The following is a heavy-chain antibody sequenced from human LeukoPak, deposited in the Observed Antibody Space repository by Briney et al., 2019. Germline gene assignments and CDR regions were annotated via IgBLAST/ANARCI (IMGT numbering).Heavy chain of an antibody. CDR3: ARDGFDFWSGYPTTVDY. J-gene: IGHJ4*02. V-gene: IGHV3-48*01. CDR1: GFTFSSFS. Sequence: GGSLRLSCAASGFTFSSFSMNWVRQAPGKGLEWVAYISSSSNTIYYADSVKGRFTISRDNANNSLYLQMNSLRAEDTAVYYCARDGFDFWSGYPTTVDYWGQGRLVTVSS. D-gene: IGHD3-3*01. CDR2: ISSSSNTI.